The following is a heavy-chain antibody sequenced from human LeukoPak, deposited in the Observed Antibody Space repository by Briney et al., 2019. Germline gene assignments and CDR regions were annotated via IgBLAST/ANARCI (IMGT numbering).Heavy chain of an antibody. D-gene: IGHD3-10*01. CDR1: GFTFSSYA. CDR3: ARDIGRFGELSPIDY. CDR2: ISYDGGNK. V-gene: IGHV3-30-3*01. Sequence: GGSLRLSCAASGFTFSSYAMHWVHQAPGKGLEWVAIISYDGGNKYYADSVKGRFTISRDNSKNTLYLQMNSLRAEDTAVYYCARDIGRFGELSPIDYWGQGTLVTVSS. J-gene: IGHJ4*02.